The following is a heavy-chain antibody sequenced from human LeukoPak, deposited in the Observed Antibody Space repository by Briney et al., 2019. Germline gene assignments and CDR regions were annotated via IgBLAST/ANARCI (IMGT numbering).Heavy chain of an antibody. CDR1: GFTFSSYS. D-gene: IGHD2-2*01. Sequence: GGSLRLSCAASGFTFSSYSMNWVRQAPGKGLEWVSNICSTSDYIYYADSVKGRFTISRDNAKNSLYLQMNSLRAEDTAVYYCASLHDIVVVPPATIDYWGQGTLVTVSS. V-gene: IGHV3-21*01. CDR3: ASLHDIVVVPPATIDY. CDR2: ICSTSDYI. J-gene: IGHJ4*02.